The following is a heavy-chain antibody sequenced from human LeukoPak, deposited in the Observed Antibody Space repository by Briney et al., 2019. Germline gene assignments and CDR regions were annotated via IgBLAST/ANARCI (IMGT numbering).Heavy chain of an antibody. D-gene: IGHD1-26*01. Sequence: SETLSLTCTVSGGSISSGGYYWSWIRQHPGKGLEWIGYIYYSGSTYYNPSLKSRVTISVDTSKNQFSLKLSSVTAADTAVYYCARDRGGSYNHFDSWGQGTLVTVSS. CDR1: GGSISSGGYY. V-gene: IGHV4-31*03. J-gene: IGHJ4*02. CDR3: ARDRGGSYNHFDS. CDR2: IYYSGST.